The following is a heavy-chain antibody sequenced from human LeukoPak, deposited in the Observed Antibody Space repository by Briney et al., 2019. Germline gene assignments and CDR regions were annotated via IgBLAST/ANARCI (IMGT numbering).Heavy chain of an antibody. CDR3: ARDLAHYDTLTGYFPRPNWFDP. D-gene: IGHD3-9*01. CDR2: IIPILGIA. J-gene: IGHJ5*02. Sequence: SVKVSCKASGGTFSSYAISWVRQAPGQGLEWMGRIIPILGIANYAQKFQGRVTITADKSTSTAYMELSSLRSEDTAVYYCARDLAHYDTLTGYFPRPNWFDPWGQGTLVTVSS. CDR1: GGTFSSYA. V-gene: IGHV1-69*04.